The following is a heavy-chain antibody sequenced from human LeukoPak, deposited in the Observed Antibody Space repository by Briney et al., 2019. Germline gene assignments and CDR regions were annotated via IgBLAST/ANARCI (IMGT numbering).Heavy chain of an antibody. V-gene: IGHV4-31*03. CDR2: IYYSGST. J-gene: IGHJ3*02. CDR3: AKSREEIRGLDAFDI. Sequence: SQTLSLTCSVSGGSISSDDYCWNWIRQHPGKGLEWIGYIYYSGSTYYNPSLKSRVALSVDTSRNQFSLKLSSLTAADTAVYYCAKSREEIRGLDAFDIWGQGTMVTVSS. D-gene: IGHD5-24*01. CDR1: GGSISSDDYC.